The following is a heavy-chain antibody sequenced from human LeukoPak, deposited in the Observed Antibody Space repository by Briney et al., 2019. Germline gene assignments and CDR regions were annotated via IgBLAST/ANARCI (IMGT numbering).Heavy chain of an antibody. V-gene: IGHV1-8*03. D-gene: IGHD3-22*01. CDR1: GCTFTSYD. CDR3: ARGGKYYDSSGYYLDY. CDR2: MNPNSGNT. Sequence: GASVKVSCKASGCTFTSYDINWVRQATGQGLEWMGWMNPNSGNTGYAQKFQGRVTITRNTSISTAYMELSSLRSEDTAVYYCARGGKYYDSSGYYLDYWGQGTLVTVSS. J-gene: IGHJ4*02.